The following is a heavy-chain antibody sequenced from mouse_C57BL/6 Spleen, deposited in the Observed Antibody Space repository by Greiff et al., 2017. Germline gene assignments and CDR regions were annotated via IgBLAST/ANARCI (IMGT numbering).Heavy chain of an antibody. CDR2: IYPGDGDT. Sequence: VQLQESGPELVKPGASVKISCKASGYAFSSSWMNWVKQRPGKGLEWIGRIYPGDGDTNYNGKFKGKATLTADKSSSTAYMQLSSLTSEDSAVYFCARSLFAYWGQGTLVTVSA. CDR3: ARSLFAY. J-gene: IGHJ3*01. CDR1: GYAFSSSW. V-gene: IGHV1-82*01.